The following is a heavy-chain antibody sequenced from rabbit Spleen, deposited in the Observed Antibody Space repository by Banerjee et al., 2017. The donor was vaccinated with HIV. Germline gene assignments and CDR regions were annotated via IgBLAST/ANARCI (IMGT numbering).Heavy chain of an antibody. J-gene: IGHJ4*01. D-gene: IGHD8-1*01. Sequence: QEQLTETGGGLVLPGGSLKLSCKASGFDFSRYGVSWVRQAPGKGLEWIGYIDTSSRSTYYASWAKGRFTISKTSSTTVTLQMASLTDADTATYFCARDAGSGPYIDGYFDLWGPGTLVTVS. V-gene: IGHV1S45*01. CDR3: ARDAGSGPYIDGYFDL. CDR2: IDTSSRST. CDR1: GFDFSRYG.